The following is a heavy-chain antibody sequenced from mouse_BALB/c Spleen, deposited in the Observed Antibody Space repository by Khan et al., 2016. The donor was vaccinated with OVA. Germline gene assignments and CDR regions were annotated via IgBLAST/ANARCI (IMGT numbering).Heavy chain of an antibody. D-gene: IGHD2-3*01. CDR2: ISSGGSYT. CDR3: ARKGGIYDVPFDD. Sequence: VELVESGGGLVKPGGSLKLSCAASGFTFSRYAMSWVRQTPEKRLVWVATISSGGSYTYYPDSVKGRFTISRDNAKNHLYLQMSSLRSEETAMDYCARKGGIYDVPFDDWGQGTTLTVSA. CDR1: GFTFSRYA. V-gene: IGHV5-9-1*01. J-gene: IGHJ2*01.